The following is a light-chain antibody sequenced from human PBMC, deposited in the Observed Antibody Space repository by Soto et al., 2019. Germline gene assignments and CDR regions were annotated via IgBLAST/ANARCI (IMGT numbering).Light chain of an antibody. CDR3: QQYGSSPVT. V-gene: IGKV3-20*01. J-gene: IGKJ2*01. CDR2: GAS. Sequence: EIVLTQSPGTLSLSPGERATLSCRASQSVSSSYLAWYQQQPGQAPRLLIYGASSMATGIPDRVSGSGSGTDFTLTISRLEPEDFAVYYCQQYGSSPVTFGQGTKLEIK. CDR1: QSVSSSY.